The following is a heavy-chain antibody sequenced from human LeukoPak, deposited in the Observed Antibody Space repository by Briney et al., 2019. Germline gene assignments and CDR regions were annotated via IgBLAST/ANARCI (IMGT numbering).Heavy chain of an antibody. J-gene: IGHJ4*02. CDR1: GYTFTGYC. CDR2: INPNSGGT. CDR3: ARAIKYCGGDCYFDY. V-gene: IGHV1-2*06. Sequence: ASVKVSCKASGYTFTGYCMHWVRQAPGQGLEWMGRINPNSGGTNYAQKFQGRVTMTRDTSISTAYMELSRLRSDDTAVYYCARAIKYCGGDCYFDYWGQGTLVTVSS. D-gene: IGHD2-21*02.